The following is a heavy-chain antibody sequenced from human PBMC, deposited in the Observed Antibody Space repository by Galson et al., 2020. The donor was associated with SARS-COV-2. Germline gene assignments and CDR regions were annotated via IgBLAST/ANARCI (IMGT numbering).Heavy chain of an antibody. CDR3: ARDPTSSTGGGA. V-gene: IGHV3-48*03. Sequence: ETAGSLRLSCAASGLTFSSYDMHWVRQAPGKGLEWVSYISSSGSTTFYADSVKGRFTISRDNAKNSLYLQMNSLRADDTAVYYCARDPTSSTGGGAWCQRTLVTFSS. CDR2: ISSSGSTT. D-gene: IGHD2-2*01. CDR1: GLTFSSYD. J-gene: IGHJ5*02.